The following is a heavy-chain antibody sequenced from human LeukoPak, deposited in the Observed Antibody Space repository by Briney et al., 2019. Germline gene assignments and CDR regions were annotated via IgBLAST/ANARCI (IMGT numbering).Heavy chain of an antibody. D-gene: IGHD5-12*01. J-gene: IGHJ4*02. Sequence: HTGGSLRLSCAASGFTFSSYAMSWVRQAPGKGLEWVSAISGSGGSTYYADSVKGRFTISRDNSKNTLYLQMNSLRAEDTAVYYCAKVPQVEWLRYYFDYWGQGTLVTVSS. V-gene: IGHV3-23*01. CDR2: ISGSGGST. CDR3: AKVPQVEWLRYYFDY. CDR1: GFTFSSYA.